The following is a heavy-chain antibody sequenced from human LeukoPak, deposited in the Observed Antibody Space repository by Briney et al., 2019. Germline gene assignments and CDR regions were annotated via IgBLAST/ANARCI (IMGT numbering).Heavy chain of an antibody. CDR2: IYYSGST. CDR1: GGSISSHY. V-gene: IGHV4-59*11. CDR3: ASLCSSTSCSHGPFDY. J-gene: IGHJ4*02. D-gene: IGHD2-2*01. Sequence: TSETLSLTCTVSGGSISSHYWSWIRQPPGKGLEWIGYIYYSGSTNYNPSLKSRVTISVDTSKNQFSLKPSSVTAADTAVYYCASLCSSTSCSHGPFDYWGQGTLVTVSS.